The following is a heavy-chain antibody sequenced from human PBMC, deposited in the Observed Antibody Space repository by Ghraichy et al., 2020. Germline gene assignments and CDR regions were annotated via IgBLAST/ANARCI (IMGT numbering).Heavy chain of an antibody. D-gene: IGHD2-2*01. Sequence: SETLSLTCTVSGGSISSYYWSWIRQPAGKGLEWIGRIYTSGSTNYNPSLKSRVTMSVDTSKNQFSLKLSSVTAADTAVYYCARAPKGPDYYYYYMDVWGKGTTVTVSS. J-gene: IGHJ6*03. CDR3: ARAPKGPDYYYYYMDV. CDR1: GGSISSYY. CDR2: IYTSGST. V-gene: IGHV4-4*07.